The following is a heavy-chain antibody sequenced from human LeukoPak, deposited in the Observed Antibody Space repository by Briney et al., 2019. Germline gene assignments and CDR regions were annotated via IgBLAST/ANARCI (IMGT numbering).Heavy chain of an antibody. D-gene: IGHD2-15*01. Sequence: PSETLSLTCTVSGGSISSGSNYWSWIRQPPGKGLEWIVSMSYSGHTYYNPSLKSRVTTSIDTSKNQLSLNLKSVTAADTAVYYCARDRDVDDFDSWGHGTLVTVSS. CDR3: ARDRDVDDFDS. CDR1: GGSISSGSNY. V-gene: IGHV4-39*07. CDR2: MSYSGHT. J-gene: IGHJ4*01.